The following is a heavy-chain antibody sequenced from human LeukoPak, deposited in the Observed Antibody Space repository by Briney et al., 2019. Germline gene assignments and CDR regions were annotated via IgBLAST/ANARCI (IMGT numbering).Heavy chain of an antibody. CDR2: IGTAGDT. CDR1: GFTFSSYD. J-gene: IGHJ6*02. V-gene: IGHV3-13*01. D-gene: IGHD3-10*01. Sequence: GGSLRLSCAASGFTFSSYDMHWVRQATGKGLEWVSAIGTAGDTYYPGSVKGRFTISRENAKNSLYLQMNSLRAGDTAVYYCARDGNSGRRAKRYYYGMDVWGQGTTVTVSS. CDR3: ARDGNSGRRAKRYYYGMDV.